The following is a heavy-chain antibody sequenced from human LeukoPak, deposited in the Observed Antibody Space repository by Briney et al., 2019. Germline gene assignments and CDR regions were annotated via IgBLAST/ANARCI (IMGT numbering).Heavy chain of an antibody. CDR1: GGTFSSCA. CDR3: ARENDPSDYGMDV. J-gene: IGHJ6*02. V-gene: IGHV1-69*04. D-gene: IGHD1-1*01. CDR2: IIPIFGIA. Sequence: VASVKVSCKTSGGTFSSCAISWVRQAPGQGLEWMGRIIPIFGIANYAQKFQGRVTITADKSTSTAYMELSSLRSEDTAVYYCARENDPSDYGMDVWGQGTTVTVSS.